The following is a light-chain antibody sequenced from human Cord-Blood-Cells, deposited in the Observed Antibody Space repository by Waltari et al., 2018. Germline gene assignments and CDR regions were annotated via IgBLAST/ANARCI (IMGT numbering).Light chain of an antibody. J-gene: IGLJ3*02. CDR1: SSDVGGYNY. CDR2: DVS. CDR3: SSYTSSSTLA. V-gene: IGLV2-14*01. Sequence: QSALTRPASVSGSPGQSITISCTGTSSDVGGYNYVSWYQQHPDKAPKLMIYDVSKRPSGVSNRFSGSKSGNTASLTISGLQAEDEADYYCSSYTSSSTLAFGGGTKLTVL.